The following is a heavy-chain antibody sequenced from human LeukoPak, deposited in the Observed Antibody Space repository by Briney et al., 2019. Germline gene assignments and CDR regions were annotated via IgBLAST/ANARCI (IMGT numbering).Heavy chain of an antibody. CDR1: GFTFSLYS. Sequence: PGGSLRLSCAVSGFTFSLYSMNWVRQASGKGLEWVSSISSSSSYIYYADSVKGRFTISRDNAKNSLYLQMNSLRAEDTAVYYCAGAHGGSFDYWGQGTLVTVSS. D-gene: IGHD3-16*01. CDR3: AGAHGGSFDY. V-gene: IGHV3-21*01. J-gene: IGHJ4*02. CDR2: ISSSSSYI.